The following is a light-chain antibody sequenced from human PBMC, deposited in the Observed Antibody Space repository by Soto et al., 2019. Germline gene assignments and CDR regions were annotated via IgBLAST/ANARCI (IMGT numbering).Light chain of an antibody. CDR1: SSDVGSYNL. J-gene: IGLJ1*01. Sequence: QSALTQPASVSGSPGQSITISCTGTSSDVGSYNLVSWYQQHPGKAPKLMIYEGSKRPSGVSNRFSGSKSGNTASLTISGRQDEDEADYYCCSFAGSYVFGTGPKVTVL. V-gene: IGLV2-23*01. CDR2: EGS. CDR3: CSFAGSYV.